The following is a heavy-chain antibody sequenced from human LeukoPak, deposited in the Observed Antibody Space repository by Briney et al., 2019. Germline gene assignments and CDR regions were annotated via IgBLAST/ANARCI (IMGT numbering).Heavy chain of an antibody. CDR1: GGSISSYY. CDR2: INHSGST. J-gene: IGHJ6*02. V-gene: IGHV4-34*01. Sequence: SETLSLTCTVSGGSISSYYWSWIRQPPGKGLEWIGEINHSGSTNYNPSLKSRVTISVDTSKNQFSLKLSSVTAADTAVYYCARGVLRFLEGYYYYYGMDVWGQGTTVTVSS. CDR3: ARGVLRFLEGYYYYYGMDV. D-gene: IGHD3-3*01.